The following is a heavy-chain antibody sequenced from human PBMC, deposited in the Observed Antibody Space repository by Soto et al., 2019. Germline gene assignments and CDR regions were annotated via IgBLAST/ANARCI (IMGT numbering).Heavy chain of an antibody. D-gene: IGHD3-22*01. V-gene: IGHV3-33*01. Sequence: GGSLRLSCAASGFTFSSYGMHWVRQAPGKGLEWVAVIWYDGSNKYYADSVKGRFTISRDNSKNTLYLQMNSLRAEDTAVYYCARSEVYYDSSGNDYWGQGTLVTVSS. CDR3: ARSEVYYDSSGNDY. J-gene: IGHJ4*02. CDR1: GFTFSSYG. CDR2: IWYDGSNK.